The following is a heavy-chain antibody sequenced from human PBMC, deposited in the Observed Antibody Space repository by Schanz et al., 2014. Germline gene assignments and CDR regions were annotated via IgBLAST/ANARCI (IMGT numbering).Heavy chain of an antibody. V-gene: IGHV1-46*01. CDR2: VNPSVRGT. D-gene: IGHD6-6*01. Sequence: VQLVQSGTQVKKPGASVKVSCKASGYTLSAYSLHWVRQAPGQGLEWMGIVNPSVRGTHFAREFQGRVTVTSDTSTSTVYMELRSLRSDDTAVYYCARDQSPYTNSSDVRYFDYWGQGTLXTVSS. J-gene: IGHJ4*02. CDR1: GYTLSAYS. CDR3: ARDQSPYTNSSDVRYFDY.